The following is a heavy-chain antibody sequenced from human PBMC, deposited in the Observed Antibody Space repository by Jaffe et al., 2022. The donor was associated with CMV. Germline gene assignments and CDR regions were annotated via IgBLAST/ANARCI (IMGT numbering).Heavy chain of an antibody. J-gene: IGHJ4*02. D-gene: IGHD6-19*01. Sequence: EVQLVESGGGLVQPGGSLRLSCAASGFTVSAYWMSWVRQAPGKGLEWVASINKDGSETYYVGSVKGRFTVSRDNAKNSLYLQMVSLRGEDTAVYYCSAASGWYFDFWGQGALVTVSS. CDR2: INKDGSET. V-gene: IGHV3-7*01. CDR1: GFTVSAYW. CDR3: SAASGWYFDF.